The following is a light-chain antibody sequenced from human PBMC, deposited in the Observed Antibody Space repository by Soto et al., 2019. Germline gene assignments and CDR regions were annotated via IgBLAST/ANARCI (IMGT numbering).Light chain of an antibody. Sequence: EVVLMQSPGTLSLSPGERTTLSCRASQRISSSYLAWYQQKPGQAPRLLIYAASSRATGIPDRFSGSGSGTDFTLTISRLESEDFAVYYCQQYGSSRWTFGQGTKVEIK. V-gene: IGKV3-20*01. CDR2: AAS. CDR3: QQYGSSRWT. J-gene: IGKJ1*01. CDR1: QRISSSY.